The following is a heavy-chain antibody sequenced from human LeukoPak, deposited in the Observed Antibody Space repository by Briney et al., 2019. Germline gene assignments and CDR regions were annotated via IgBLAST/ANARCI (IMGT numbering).Heavy chain of an antibody. D-gene: IGHD1-26*01. Sequence: PGGSLRLSCAASGFTFSSYAISWVRQAPGQGLEWMGGIIPIFGTANYAQKFQGRVTITADESTSTAYMELSSLRSEDTAVYYCAKSPGSPEWLHNNWPAFGYFDYWGQGTLVTVSS. CDR3: AKSPGSPEWLHNNWPAFGYFDY. CDR2: IIPIFGTA. CDR1: GFTFSSYA. V-gene: IGHV1-69*01. J-gene: IGHJ4*02.